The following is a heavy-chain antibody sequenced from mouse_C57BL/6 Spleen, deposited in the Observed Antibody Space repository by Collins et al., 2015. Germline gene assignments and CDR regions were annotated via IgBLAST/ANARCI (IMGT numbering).Heavy chain of an antibody. CDR3: TRSDGYYVRYFDV. Sequence: LQQPGSELVRPGASVKLSCKASGYTFTSYWMHWVKQRHGQGLEWIGNIYPGSGSTNYDEKFKSKGTLTVDTSSSTAYMHLSSLTSEDSAVYYCTRSDGYYVRYFDVWGAGTTVTVSS. D-gene: IGHD2-3*01. CDR2: IYPGSGST. V-gene: IGHV1S22*01. J-gene: IGHJ1*01. CDR1: GYTFTSYW.